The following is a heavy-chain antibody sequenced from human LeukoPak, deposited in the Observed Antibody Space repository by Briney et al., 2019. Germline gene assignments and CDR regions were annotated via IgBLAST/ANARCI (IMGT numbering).Heavy chain of an antibody. CDR2: ISGSGGST. CDR1: GFTFSSYA. Sequence: GGSLRLSCAASGFTFSSYAMSWVRQGPGKGLEWVSAISGSGGSTYYADSVKGRFTISRDNSKNTLYLQMNSLRAEDTAVYYCAKDPLYYYGSGSYHWGKGTTVTVSS. D-gene: IGHD3-10*01. V-gene: IGHV3-23*01. J-gene: IGHJ6*04. CDR3: AKDPLYYYGSGSYH.